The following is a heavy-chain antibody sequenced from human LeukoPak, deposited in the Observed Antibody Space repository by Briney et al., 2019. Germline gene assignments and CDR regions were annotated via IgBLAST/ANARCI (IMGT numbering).Heavy chain of an antibody. V-gene: IGHV1-69*13. CDR3: ARDGIAAAGHFDY. CDR1: GYTFTSYY. J-gene: IGHJ4*02. CDR2: IIPIFGTA. Sequence: ASVKVSCKASGYTFTSYYMHWVRQAPGQGLEWMGGIIPIFGTANYAQKFQGRVTITADESTSTAYMELSSLRSEDTAVYYCARDGIAAAGHFDYWGQGTLVTVSS. D-gene: IGHD6-13*01.